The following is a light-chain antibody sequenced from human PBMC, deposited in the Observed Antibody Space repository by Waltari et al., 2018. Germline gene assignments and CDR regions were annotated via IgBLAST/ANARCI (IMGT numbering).Light chain of an antibody. V-gene: IGLV2-14*01. J-gene: IGLJ2*01. CDR2: DVS. CDR1: SSDVGGYTY. CDR3: SSYTSSSTLV. Sequence: HSALTPPASVSGSPGQSITLSCTGTSSDVGGYTYVSWYQQHPGTAPKLMIYDVSNRPSGVSNRFSGSKSGNTASLTISGLQAEDEADYYCSSYTSSSTLVFGGGTKLTVL.